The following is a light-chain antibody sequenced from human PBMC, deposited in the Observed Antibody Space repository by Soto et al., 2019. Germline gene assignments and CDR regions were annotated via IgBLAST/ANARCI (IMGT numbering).Light chain of an antibody. V-gene: IGKV1-17*01. Sequence: DIQMTQSPSSLSASVGDRVTITCQASQGISNDLGWYQQKPGKAPNRLIYAASILQSGVPSRFSGSGSGTEFTLTISSLQPEDFATYYCLQHNSFPLTFGGGTKVDIK. CDR3: LQHNSFPLT. CDR1: QGISND. CDR2: AAS. J-gene: IGKJ4*01.